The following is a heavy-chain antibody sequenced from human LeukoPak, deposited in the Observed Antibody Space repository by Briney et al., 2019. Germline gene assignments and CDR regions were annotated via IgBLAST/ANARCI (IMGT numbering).Heavy chain of an antibody. D-gene: IGHD1-26*01. CDR3: ARGLVGAAGGYYFDY. Sequence: GGSLRLSCAASGFTFSSYAMHWVRQAPGKGLEWVAVISYDGSNKYYADSVKGRFTISRDNSKNTLYLQMNSPRAEDTAVYYCARGLVGAAGGYYFDYWGQGTLVTVSS. CDR1: GFTFSSYA. V-gene: IGHV3-30-3*01. J-gene: IGHJ4*02. CDR2: ISYDGSNK.